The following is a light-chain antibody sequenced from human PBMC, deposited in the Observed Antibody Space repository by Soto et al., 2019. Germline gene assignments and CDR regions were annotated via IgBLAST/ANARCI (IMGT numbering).Light chain of an antibody. CDR2: DVS. V-gene: IGLV2-14*01. Sequence: QSALTQPASVSGSPGQSITISCTGTSSDVGGYNYVSWYQQHPGKAPKLMIYDVSNRPSGVSNRFSGSKSGNTASLTISVLQAEDEADYYCSSYTSSSTPVVFGGGTKLTVL. CDR3: SSYTSSSTPVV. CDR1: SSDVGGYNY. J-gene: IGLJ2*01.